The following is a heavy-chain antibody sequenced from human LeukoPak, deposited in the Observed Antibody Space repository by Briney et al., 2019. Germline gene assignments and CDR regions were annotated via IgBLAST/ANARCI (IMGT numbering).Heavy chain of an antibody. CDR3: ARDGDDYGDLPSFSDAFDI. J-gene: IGHJ3*02. Sequence: ASVKVSCKASGYTFTSYGISWVRQAPGQGLEWMGWISAYNGNTNYAQKLQGRVTMTTDTSTSTAYMELRSLRSDDTAVYYCARDGDDYGDLPSFSDAFDIWGQGTMVTVSS. CDR2: ISAYNGNT. CDR1: GYTFTSYG. V-gene: IGHV1-18*01. D-gene: IGHD4-17*01.